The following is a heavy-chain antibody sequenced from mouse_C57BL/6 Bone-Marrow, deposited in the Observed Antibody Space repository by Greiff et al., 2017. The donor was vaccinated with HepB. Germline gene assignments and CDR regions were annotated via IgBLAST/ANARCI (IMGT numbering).Heavy chain of an antibody. Sequence: VQLQQSGAELAKPGASVKLSCKASGYTFTSYWMHWVKQRPGQGLEWIGYITPSSGYTKYNQKFKDKATLTVDKSSSTAYMQLSSLTYEDSAVYYCARRYPWFAYWGQGTLVTVSA. CDR2: ITPSSGYT. D-gene: IGHD2-12*01. V-gene: IGHV1-7*01. CDR3: ARRYPWFAY. CDR1: GYTFTSYW. J-gene: IGHJ3*01.